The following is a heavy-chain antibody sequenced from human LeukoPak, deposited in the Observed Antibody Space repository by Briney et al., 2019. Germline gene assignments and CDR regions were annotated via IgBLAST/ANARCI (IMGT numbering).Heavy chain of an antibody. V-gene: IGHV1-69*13. CDR3: ARGIEKEWLGPSPAGASWKFDY. Sequence: GASVKVSCKASGGTFSSYAISWVRQAPGQGLEWMGGIIPIFGTANYAQKFQGRVTITADESTSTAYMELSSLRSEDTAVYHCARGIEKEWLGPSPAGASWKFDYWGQGTLVTVSS. CDR1: GGTFSSYA. J-gene: IGHJ4*02. CDR2: IIPIFGTA. D-gene: IGHD6-19*01.